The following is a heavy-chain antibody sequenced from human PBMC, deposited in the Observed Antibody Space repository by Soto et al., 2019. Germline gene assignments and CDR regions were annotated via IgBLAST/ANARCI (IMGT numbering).Heavy chain of an antibody. D-gene: IGHD2-2*02. Sequence: PGGSLRLSCAASGFTFSSYAMSWVRQAPGKGLEWVSAISGSGGSTYYADSVKGRFTISRDNSKNTLYLQMNSLRAEDTAVYYCAKDRGYCSSTSCYIGWFDPWGQGTLVTVSS. J-gene: IGHJ5*02. CDR3: AKDRGYCSSTSCYIGWFDP. CDR2: ISGSGGST. V-gene: IGHV3-23*01. CDR1: GFTFSSYA.